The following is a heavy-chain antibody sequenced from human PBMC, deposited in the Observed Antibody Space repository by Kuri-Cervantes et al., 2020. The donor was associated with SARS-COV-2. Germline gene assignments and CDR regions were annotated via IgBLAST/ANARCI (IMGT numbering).Heavy chain of an antibody. CDR2: TYYNSQWYT. Sequence: LRLSCAISGERVSSNSAAWDWIRQSPSRGLEWVGRTYYNSQWYTDYSPSVKSRIIIRSDTSKNHVSLQLNSVTPEDTAVYYCAREQISLIVLQSGTFAIWGQGTMVTVSS. CDR3: AREQISLIVLQSGTFAI. V-gene: IGHV6-1*01. CDR1: GERVSSNSAA. D-gene: IGHD3-22*01. J-gene: IGHJ3*02.